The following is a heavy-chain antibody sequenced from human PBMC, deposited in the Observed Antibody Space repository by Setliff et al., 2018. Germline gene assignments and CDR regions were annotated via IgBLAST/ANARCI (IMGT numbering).Heavy chain of an antibody. V-gene: IGHV3-23*01. Sequence: GGSLRLSCAASGFTFNNYAMSWVRQAPGKGLEWVSTISASGGSTYYADSVEGRFTISRDNSKNTLYLQMNSLSPEDTAVYYCARGGDYCGGECYIPPPDSYWGQGTLFTVSS. J-gene: IGHJ4*02. CDR1: GFTFNNYA. CDR2: ISASGGST. CDR3: ARGGDYCGGECYIPPPDSY. D-gene: IGHD2-21*01.